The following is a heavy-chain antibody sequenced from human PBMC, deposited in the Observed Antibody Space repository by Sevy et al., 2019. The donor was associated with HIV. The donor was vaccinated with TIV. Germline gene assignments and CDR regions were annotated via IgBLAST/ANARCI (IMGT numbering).Heavy chain of an antibody. D-gene: IGHD3-3*01. J-gene: IGHJ3*02. CDR2: ISAYNGNT. Sequence: ASVKVSCKASGYTFTSYGISWVRQAPGQGLEWMGWISAYNGNTNYAQKLQGRVTMTTDTSKKTAYMELRSLGSDDTAVYYRTRETTSRITSFGALTWGAFDIWGQGKMVTVSS. CDR1: GYTFTSYG. V-gene: IGHV1-18*01. CDR3: TRETTSRITSFGALTWGAFDI.